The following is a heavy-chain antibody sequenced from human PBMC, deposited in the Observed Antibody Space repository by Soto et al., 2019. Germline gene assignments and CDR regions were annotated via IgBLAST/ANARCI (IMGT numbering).Heavy chain of an antibody. CDR1: GFTFSDYA. J-gene: IGHJ4*02. Sequence: QVQLVESGGGVVQPGRSLRLSCAASGFTFSDYAMHWVRQAPGKGLEWVAVTSYDGGTKYYADSVKGRFTISRDNSKNTLYVQMDSLRAEDTAVYYCARAPGRYSSGWDFDYWGQGTLVTVSS. D-gene: IGHD6-19*01. V-gene: IGHV3-30-3*01. CDR3: ARAPGRYSSGWDFDY. CDR2: TSYDGGTK.